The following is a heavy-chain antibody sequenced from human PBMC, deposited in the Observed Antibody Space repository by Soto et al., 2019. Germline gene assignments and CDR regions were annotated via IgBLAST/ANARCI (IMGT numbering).Heavy chain of an antibody. J-gene: IGHJ5*02. Sequence: VKVSCKASGYTFTSYAMHWLRQAPGQRLEWMGWINAGNGNTKYSQKFQGRVTITRDTSASTAYMELSSLRSEDTAVYYCARDYTVLRFLEWLPNNWFDPWGQGTLVTVSS. V-gene: IGHV1-3*01. CDR2: INAGNGNT. CDR3: ARDYTVLRFLEWLPNNWFDP. CDR1: GYTFTSYA. D-gene: IGHD3-3*01.